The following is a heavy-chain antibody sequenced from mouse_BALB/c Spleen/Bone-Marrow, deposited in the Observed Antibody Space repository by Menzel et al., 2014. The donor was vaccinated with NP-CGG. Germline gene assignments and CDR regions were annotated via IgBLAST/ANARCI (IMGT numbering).Heavy chain of an antibody. J-gene: IGHJ1*01. D-gene: IGHD2-4*01. CDR3: TRDDSPYWYFDV. CDR1: GYSFXAYN. Sequence: VHVKQSGPELEKPGASVKISCKASGYSFXAYNMNWVKQSNGKSLEWIGSIDPYYGGTSYNQKFKGKATLTVDKSSSTAYMQLKNLTSEDSAVYYCTRDDSPYWYFDVWGAGTTVTVSS. V-gene: IGHV1-39*01. CDR2: IDPYYGGT.